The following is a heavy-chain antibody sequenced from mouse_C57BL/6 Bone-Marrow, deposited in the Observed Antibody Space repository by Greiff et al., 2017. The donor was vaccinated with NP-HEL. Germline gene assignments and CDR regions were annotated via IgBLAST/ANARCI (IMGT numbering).Heavy chain of an antibody. J-gene: IGHJ2*01. CDR1: GYTFTDYY. V-gene: IGHV1-26*01. Sequence: EVKLQQSGPELVKPGASVKISCKASGYTFTDYYMNWVKQSHGKSLEWIGDINPNNGGTSYNQKFKGKATLTVDKSSSTAYMELRSLTSEDSAVYYCARLYYGSRDYWGQGTTLTVSS. CDR2: INPNNGGT. D-gene: IGHD1-1*01. CDR3: ARLYYGSRDY.